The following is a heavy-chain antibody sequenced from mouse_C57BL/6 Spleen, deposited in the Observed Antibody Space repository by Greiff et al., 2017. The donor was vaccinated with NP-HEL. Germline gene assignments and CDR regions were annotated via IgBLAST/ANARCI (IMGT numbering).Heavy chain of an antibody. CDR2: ISDGGSYT. Sequence: EVKVVESGGGLVKPGGSLKLSCAASGFTFSSYAMSWVRQTPEKRLEWVATISDGGSYTYYPDNVKGRFTISRDNAKNNLYLQMSHLKSEDTAMYYCARDSREGDYWGQGTTLTVSS. J-gene: IGHJ2*01. V-gene: IGHV5-4*01. CDR3: ARDSREGDY. CDR1: GFTFSSYA.